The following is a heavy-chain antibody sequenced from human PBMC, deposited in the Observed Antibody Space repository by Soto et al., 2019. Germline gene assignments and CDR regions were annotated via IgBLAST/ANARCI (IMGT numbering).Heavy chain of an antibody. J-gene: IGHJ4*02. CDR3: ARDRQKALVVVAATGGFDY. CDR2: ISFAGNNK. D-gene: IGHD2-15*01. V-gene: IGHV3-30*04. Sequence: PGGSLRLSCAVSGFTFSSYSMHWVRQAPDMGLEWVAFISFAGNNKNYADSVKGRFTISRDNSNNMLYLEMNSLRPDDTAVYYCARDRQKALVVVAATGGFDYWGQGT. CDR1: GFTFSSYS.